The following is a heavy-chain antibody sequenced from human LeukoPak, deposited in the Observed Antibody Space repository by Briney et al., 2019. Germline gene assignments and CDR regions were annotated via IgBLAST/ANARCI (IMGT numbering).Heavy chain of an antibody. CDR3: SRGPIQLWVHNGMDV. V-gene: IGHV3-49*04. Sequence: PGRSLRLSCSSYGFTFGDHAMSWVRQAPGKGLERVGFIRSRAYGGTTEYAASVKSRFSISRDDSKGIAYLQMNSLKIEDTAVYYCSRGPIQLWVHNGMDVWGQGTTVIVSS. CDR1: GFTFGDHA. D-gene: IGHD5-18*01. CDR2: IRSRAYGGTT. J-gene: IGHJ6*02.